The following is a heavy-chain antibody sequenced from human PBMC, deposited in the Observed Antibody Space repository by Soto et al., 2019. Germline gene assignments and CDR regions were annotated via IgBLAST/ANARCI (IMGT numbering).Heavy chain of an antibody. J-gene: IGHJ4*02. V-gene: IGHV3-21*01. CDR2: ISSSSSYI. CDR3: ASHGRVATIRLFDY. CDR1: GFTFSSYS. Sequence: EVQLVESGGGLVKPGGSLRLSCAASGFTFSSYSMNWVRQAPGKGLEWVSSISSSSSYIYYADSVKGRFTISRDNAKNSLYLQMNSLRADDTAVYYCASHGRVATIRLFDYWGQGTLVTVSS. D-gene: IGHD5-12*01.